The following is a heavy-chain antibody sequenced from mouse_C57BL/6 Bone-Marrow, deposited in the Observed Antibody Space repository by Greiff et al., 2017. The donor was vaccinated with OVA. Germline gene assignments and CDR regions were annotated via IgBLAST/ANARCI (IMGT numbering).Heavy chain of an antibody. J-gene: IGHJ2*01. CDR1: GYTFTSYW. D-gene: IGHD3-2*02. V-gene: IGHV1-69*01. Sequence: VQLQQPGAELVMPGASVKLSCKASGYTFTSYWMHWVKQRPGQGLEWIGEIDPSDSYTNYNQKFKGKSTLTVDKSSSTAYMQLSILTSEDSAVYYCARRGLYYFDYWGQGTTLTVSS. CDR3: ARRGLYYFDY. CDR2: IDPSDSYT.